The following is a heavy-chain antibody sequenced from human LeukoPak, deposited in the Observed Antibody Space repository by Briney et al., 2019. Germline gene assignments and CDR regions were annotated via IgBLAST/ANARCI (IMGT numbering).Heavy chain of an antibody. CDR2: TYYRSKWYN. Sequence: SQTLSLTCAISGDSVSSNSAAWNWIRQSPSRGLEWLGRTYYRSKWYNDYAVSVKSRITINPDTSKNQFSLQLNSVTPEDTAVYYCAREGVTMIVVVTRGAFDIWGQGTMVTVSS. V-gene: IGHV6-1*01. D-gene: IGHD3-22*01. CDR3: AREGVTMIVVVTRGAFDI. CDR1: GDSVSSNSAA. J-gene: IGHJ3*02.